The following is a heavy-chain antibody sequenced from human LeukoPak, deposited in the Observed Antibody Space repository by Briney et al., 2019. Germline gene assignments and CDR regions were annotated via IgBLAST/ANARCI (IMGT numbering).Heavy chain of an antibody. CDR2: IYHSGST. CDR3: ARPKTGSDAFDI. V-gene: IGHV4-4*02. D-gene: IGHD3-9*01. CDR1: GGSTSSSNW. J-gene: IGHJ3*02. Sequence: SETLSLTCAVSGGSTSSSNWWSWVRQPPGKGLEWIGEIYHSGSTNYNPSLKSRVTISVDKSKNQFSLKLSSVTAADTAVYYCARPKTGSDAFDIWGQGTMVTVSS.